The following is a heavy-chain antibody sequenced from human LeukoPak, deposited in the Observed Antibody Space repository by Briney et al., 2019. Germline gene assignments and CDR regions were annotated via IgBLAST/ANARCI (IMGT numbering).Heavy chain of an antibody. J-gene: IGHJ4*02. D-gene: IGHD3-22*01. CDR3: ARERGDYYDSSGYYRGYLDY. V-gene: IGHV1-69*01. CDR1: GGTFSSYA. CDR2: IIPIFGTA. Sequence: SSVKVSCKASGGTFSSYAISWVRQAPGQGLEWMGGIIPIFGTANYAQKFQGRVTITADESTSTAYMELSSLRSEDTAVYYCARERGDYYDSSGYYRGYLDYWGQGTLVTVSS.